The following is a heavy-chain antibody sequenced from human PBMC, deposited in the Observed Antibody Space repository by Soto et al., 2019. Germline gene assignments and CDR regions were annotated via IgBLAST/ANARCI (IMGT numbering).Heavy chain of an antibody. CDR1: GYTFTSYG. D-gene: IGHD3-9*01. CDR2: ISAYNGNT. Sequence: ASVKVSCKASGYTFTSYGISWVRQAPGQGLEWMGWISAYNGNTNYAQKLQGRVTMTTDTSTSTAYMELRSLRSDDTAVYYCARAPGYDILTGYCSYYYDGMDVWGQGTTVTVSS. CDR3: ARAPGYDILTGYCSYYYDGMDV. V-gene: IGHV1-18*01. J-gene: IGHJ6*02.